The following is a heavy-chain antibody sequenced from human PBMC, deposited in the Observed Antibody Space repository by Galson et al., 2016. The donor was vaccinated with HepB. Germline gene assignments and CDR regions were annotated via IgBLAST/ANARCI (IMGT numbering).Heavy chain of an antibody. D-gene: IGHD3-9*01. V-gene: IGHV4-4*07. J-gene: IGHJ6*02. CDR3: ARWGFDVLTVMSAMDV. Sequence: SETLSLTCTVSGGSIYNYYWSWIRQPAGKGLEWIGRIYSSGSSDYNPSLTSRVPMSVDTSKNHFSLQLSSVTAAATAIYYCARWGFDVLTVMSAMDVWGQGTTVTVSS. CDR1: GGSIYNYY. CDR2: IYSSGSS.